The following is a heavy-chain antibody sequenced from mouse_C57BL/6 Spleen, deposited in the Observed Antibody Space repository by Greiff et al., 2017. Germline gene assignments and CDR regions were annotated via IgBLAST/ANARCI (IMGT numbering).Heavy chain of an antibody. V-gene: IGHV5-17*01. CDR1: GFTFSDYG. CDR3: ASVYYYAMYY. CDR2: ISSGSSTI. Sequence: EVKVVESGGGLVKPGGSLKLYCAASGFTFSDYGMHWVRHAPEKGLEWVAYISSGSSTIYYAGTVKGRFTISRDNAKNTLFLQMTSLRSDDTAMYYCASVYYYAMYYCGQGTSVTVSS. J-gene: IGHJ4*01.